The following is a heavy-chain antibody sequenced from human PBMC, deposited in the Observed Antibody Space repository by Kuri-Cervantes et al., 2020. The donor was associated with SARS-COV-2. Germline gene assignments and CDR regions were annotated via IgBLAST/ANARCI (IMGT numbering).Heavy chain of an antibody. V-gene: IGHV3-21*01. CDR1: GYSISSGYY. J-gene: IGHJ3*02. CDR2: ISSSSSYI. CDR3: ARGSRYSSSWRAFDI. D-gene: IGHD6-13*01. Sequence: ETLSLTCTVSGYSISSGYYWGWVRQAPGKGLEWVSSISSSSSYIYYADSVKGRFTISRDNAKNSLYLQMNSLRAEDTAVYYCARGSRYSSSWRAFDIWGQGTMVTVSS.